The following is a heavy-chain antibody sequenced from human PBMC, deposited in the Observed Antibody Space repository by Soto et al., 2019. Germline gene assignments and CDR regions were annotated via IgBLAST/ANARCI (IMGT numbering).Heavy chain of an antibody. D-gene: IGHD1-1*01. CDR3: ARGRYGDY. CDR2: ISAHNGNT. J-gene: IGHJ4*02. Sequence: QVHLVQSGAEVKKPGASVKVSCKASGYTFTSYGITWVRQAPGQGLEWMGWISAHNGNTDYAQKLQGRVIVTRDTSTSTAYMDLRSLRSDDTAVYDCARGRYGDYWGKGALVTVSS. V-gene: IGHV1-18*01. CDR1: GYTFTSYG.